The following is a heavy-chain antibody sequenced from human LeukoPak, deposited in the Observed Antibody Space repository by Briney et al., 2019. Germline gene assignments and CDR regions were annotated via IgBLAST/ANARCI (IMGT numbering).Heavy chain of an antibody. D-gene: IGHD5-12*01. Sequence: GASVKVSCKASGGTFSSYAISWVRQAPGQGLEWMRGIIPIFGTANYAQKFQGRVTITADKSTSTAYMELSSLRSEDTAVYYCARVGARSGYDVFLGYWGQGTLVTVSS. CDR1: GGTFSSYA. CDR2: IIPIFGTA. CDR3: ARVGARSGYDVFLGY. V-gene: IGHV1-69*06. J-gene: IGHJ4*02.